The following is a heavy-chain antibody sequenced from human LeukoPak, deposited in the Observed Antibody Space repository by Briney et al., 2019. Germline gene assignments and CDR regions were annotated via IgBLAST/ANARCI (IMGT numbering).Heavy chain of an antibody. V-gene: IGHV4-61*02. Sequence: SETLSLTCTVSGGSISSSSYFWSWIRQPAGKGLVWIGRLYTSGSTNYNPSLKSRLTMSADTSKNQFSLNLRSVTAADTAIYYCARDRVDSSGYYYYYGIDVWGQGTAVTVSS. J-gene: IGHJ6*02. CDR2: LYTSGST. CDR1: GGSISSSSYF. D-gene: IGHD3-22*01. CDR3: ARDRVDSSGYYYYYGIDV.